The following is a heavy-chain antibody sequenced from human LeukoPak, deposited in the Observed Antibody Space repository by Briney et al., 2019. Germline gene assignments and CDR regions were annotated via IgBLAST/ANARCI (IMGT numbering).Heavy chain of an antibody. V-gene: IGHV3-7*01. D-gene: IGHD5-12*01. CDR3: GRDKKWLQYYYGVDV. CDR2: MNLDGSEK. Sequence: GGSLRLSCVASGFTFSTYSMSWVRQAPGKGLEWVANMNLDGSEKYYVDSVKGRFTISRDNAKNSLYLQMHSLRAEDTAVYYCGRDKKWLQYYYGVDVWGQGTTVIVSS. J-gene: IGHJ6*02. CDR1: GFTFSTYS.